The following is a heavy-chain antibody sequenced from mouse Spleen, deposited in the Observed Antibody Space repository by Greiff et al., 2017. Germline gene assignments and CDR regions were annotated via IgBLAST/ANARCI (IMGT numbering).Heavy chain of an antibody. CDR1: GYTFTDYY. CDR3: ARSEVFIYYDYDGFAY. Sequence: QVQLQQSGAELVRPGASVKLSCKASGYTFTDYYINWMKQRPGQGLEWIARIYPGSGNTYYNEKFKDKATLTAEKSSSTAYMQLSSLTSEDSAVYFCARSEVFIYYDYDGFAYWGQGTLVTVSA. CDR2: IYPGSGNT. D-gene: IGHD2-4*01. J-gene: IGHJ3*01. V-gene: IGHV1-76*01.